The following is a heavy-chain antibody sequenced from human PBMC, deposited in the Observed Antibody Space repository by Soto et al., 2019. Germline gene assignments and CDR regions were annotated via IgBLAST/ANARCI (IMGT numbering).Heavy chain of an antibody. CDR1: GYSFTSYW. V-gene: IGHV5-51*01. Sequence: GESLKISCTGVGYSFTSYWIGWVRQMPGKGLEWMGIIYPGDSDTRYCPSFQGQVTISADKSITTAYLQWSSLKASDTAMYYCARGYCTTTICDPWFDPWGQGTLVTVSS. J-gene: IGHJ5*02. CDR2: IYPGDSDT. D-gene: IGHD2-2*01. CDR3: ARGYCTTTICDPWFDP.